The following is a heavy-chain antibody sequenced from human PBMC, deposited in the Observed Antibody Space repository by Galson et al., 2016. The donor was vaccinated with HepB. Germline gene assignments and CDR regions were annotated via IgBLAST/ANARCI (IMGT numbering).Heavy chain of an antibody. D-gene: IGHD3-9*01. CDR3: ARSPEDNDLSTGYHLDYYYYGMDV. V-gene: IGHV1-69*01. J-gene: IGHJ6*02. Sequence: SCKASGGTFSNYVISWVRQAPGQGLEWMGGIIPIFATANFTQKFQGRVSFTADESTNTAYMELSSLKSEDTAVYFCARSPEDNDLSTGYHLDYYYYGMDVWGQGTTVTVSS. CDR2: IIPIFATA. CDR1: GGTFSNYV.